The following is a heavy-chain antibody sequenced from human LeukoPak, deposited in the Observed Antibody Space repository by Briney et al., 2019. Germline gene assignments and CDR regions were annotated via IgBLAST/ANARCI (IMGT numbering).Heavy chain of an antibody. Sequence: GGSLRLPCAASGFTFSSYAMHWVRQAPGKGLEWVAVISYDGSNKYYADSVKGRFTISRDNSKNTLYLQMNSLRAEDTAVYYCASDSYGRGDYFDYWGQGTLVTVSS. CDR2: ISYDGSNK. D-gene: IGHD5-18*01. CDR1: GFTFSSYA. CDR3: ASDSYGRGDYFDY. J-gene: IGHJ4*02. V-gene: IGHV3-30*04.